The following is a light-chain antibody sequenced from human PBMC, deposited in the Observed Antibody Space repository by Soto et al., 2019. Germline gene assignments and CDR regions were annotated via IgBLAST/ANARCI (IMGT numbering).Light chain of an antibody. Sequence: AIQMTQAPSSLSASVGDRVTITCRASQGINNDLGWYQQQPGKAPKLLISAAYSLESGVPSRFSGSGSGTDLTLTITSLQPEAFATYYCLQDYNYPCNFGGGTRVEVK. CDR1: QGINND. V-gene: IGKV1-6*01. J-gene: IGKJ4*01. CDR2: AAY. CDR3: LQDYNYPCN.